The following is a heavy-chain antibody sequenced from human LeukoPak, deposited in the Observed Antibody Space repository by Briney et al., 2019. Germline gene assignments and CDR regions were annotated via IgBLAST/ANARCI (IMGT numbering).Heavy chain of an antibody. CDR1: GGSISSGDYY. J-gene: IGHJ5*02. D-gene: IGHD5-18*01. Sequence: SETLSLTCTVSGGSISSGDYYWSWIRQPPGKGLEWIGSIYYSGSTYYNPSLKSRVTISVDTSKNQFSLKLSSVTAADTAVYYCAGAGYSYGYVNWFDPWGQGTLVTVSS. V-gene: IGHV4-39*07. CDR3: AGAGYSYGYVNWFDP. CDR2: IYYSGST.